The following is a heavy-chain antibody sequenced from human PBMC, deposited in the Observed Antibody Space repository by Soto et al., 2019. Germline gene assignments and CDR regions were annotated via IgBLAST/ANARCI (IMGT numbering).Heavy chain of an antibody. D-gene: IGHD3-3*01. CDR2: IRSKANSYAT. V-gene: IGHV3-73*01. J-gene: IGHJ6*02. CDR3: AGLLRFLEWLSLPHYYGMDV. CDR1: GFTFSGSA. Sequence: PGGSLRLSCAASGFTFSGSAMHWVRQASGKELEWVGRIRSKANSYATAYAASVKGRFTISRDDSKNTAYLQMNSLKTEDTAVYYCAGLLRFLEWLSLPHYYGMDVWGQGTTVTVSS.